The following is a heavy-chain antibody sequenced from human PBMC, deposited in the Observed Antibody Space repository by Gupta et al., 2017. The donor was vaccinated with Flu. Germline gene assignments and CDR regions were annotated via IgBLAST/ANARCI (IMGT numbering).Heavy chain of an antibody. J-gene: IGHJ3*02. Sequence: QVQLVQSGAEVTMPGASVKVSCKTSGYTFTGYYMHWVRQAPGQGLEWMGWINPNRGGTNYAQKFQGRVTMTRDTSISTVYMELSRLRSDDTAGYYCARDRARGGLVSAFDIWGQGTMVTVSS. D-gene: IGHD3/OR15-3a*01. CDR3: ARDRARGGLVSAFDI. CDR1: GYTFTGYY. CDR2: INPNRGGT. V-gene: IGHV1-2*02.